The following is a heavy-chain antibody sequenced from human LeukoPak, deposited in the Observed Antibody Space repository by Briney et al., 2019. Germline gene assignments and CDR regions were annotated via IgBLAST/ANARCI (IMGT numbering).Heavy chain of an antibody. Sequence: SGGSLRLSYPDSGFTFSIHWMNWVRQAPGRGLEWVGNINPDGSETYYVDSMKGRFTISRDNAKDSVYLQMNTLRVEDTAVYYCLGSADRGWGQGTLVTVSS. CDR3: LGSADRG. D-gene: IGHD6-25*01. CDR2: INPDGSET. J-gene: IGHJ4*02. CDR1: GFTFSIHW. V-gene: IGHV3-7*01.